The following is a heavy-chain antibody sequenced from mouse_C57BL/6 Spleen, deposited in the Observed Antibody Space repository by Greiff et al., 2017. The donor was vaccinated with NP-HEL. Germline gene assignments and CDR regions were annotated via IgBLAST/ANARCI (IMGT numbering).Heavy chain of an antibody. CDR2: IYPGDGDT. CDR3: ARPYAMDY. CDR1: GYAFSSSW. V-gene: IGHV1-82*01. J-gene: IGHJ4*01. Sequence: QVQLQQSGPELVKPGASVKISCKASGYAFSSSWMNWVKQRPGKGLEWIGRIYPGDGDTTYNGKFKGKATLTADKSSSTAYMQLSSLTSADAAVYFCARPYAMDYWGQGTSVTVSS.